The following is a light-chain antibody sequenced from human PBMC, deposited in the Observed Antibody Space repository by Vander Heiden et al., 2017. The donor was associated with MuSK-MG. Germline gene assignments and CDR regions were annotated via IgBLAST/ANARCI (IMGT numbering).Light chain of an antibody. CDR2: GAS. CDR3: QPNGSSPYT. Sequence: EIVFTQSPGTLSLSPGERATLSCRASLSVRTSLAGYQHKRGQAPRLLIYGASTSANGIPDRFRGAGSGTDFTLTISRLEPKDFAVYYCQPNGSSPYTFGQGTKVEIK. V-gene: IGKV3-20*01. CDR1: LSVRTS. J-gene: IGKJ2*01.